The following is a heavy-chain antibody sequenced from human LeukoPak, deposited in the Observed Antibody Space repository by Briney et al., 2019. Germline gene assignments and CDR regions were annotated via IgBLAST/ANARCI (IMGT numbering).Heavy chain of an antibody. Sequence: PSETLSLTCTVSGGSISSSSYYWGWIPRPPGKGLEWAGSIYYSGGTYYNPSLKSRVTISVDTSKNQFSLKLSSVTAADTAVYYCARRYYDSSGYYYPIDYWGQGTLVTVSS. J-gene: IGHJ4*02. CDR1: GGSISSSSYY. D-gene: IGHD3-22*01. CDR3: ARRYYDSSGYYYPIDY. V-gene: IGHV4-39*01. CDR2: IYYSGGT.